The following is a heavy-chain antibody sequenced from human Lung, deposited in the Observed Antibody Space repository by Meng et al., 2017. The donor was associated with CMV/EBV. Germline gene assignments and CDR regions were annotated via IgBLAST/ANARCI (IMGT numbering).Heavy chain of an antibody. J-gene: IGHJ4*02. V-gene: IGHV4-30-4*01. CDR3: ARDRTTGRYFDY. Sequence: GHPQEPGPGLGKPSQTLSLTCTVSGGSISSGDYYWSWIRQPPGKGLEWIGYIYYSGSTYYNPSLKSRVTISVDTSKNQFSLKLSSVTAADTAVYYCARDRTTGRYFDYWGQGTLVTVSS. CDR2: IYYSGST. D-gene: IGHD4-11*01. CDR1: GGSISSGDYY.